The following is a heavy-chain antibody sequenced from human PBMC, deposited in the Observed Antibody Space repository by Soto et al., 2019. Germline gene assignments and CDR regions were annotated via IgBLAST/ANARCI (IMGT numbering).Heavy chain of an antibody. CDR1: GFTVSSNY. CDR3: ARASPLTAPFDY. V-gene: IGHV3-66*01. Sequence: EVQLVESGGGLVQPGGSLRLSCAASGFTVSSNYMSWVRQAPGKGLEWVSVIYSGGSTYYADSVKGRFTISRDNSKNTLYLQMNSLRAEDTAVYYCARASPLTAPFDYWGQGTLVTVSS. CDR2: IYSGGST. D-gene: IGHD2-21*02. J-gene: IGHJ4*02.